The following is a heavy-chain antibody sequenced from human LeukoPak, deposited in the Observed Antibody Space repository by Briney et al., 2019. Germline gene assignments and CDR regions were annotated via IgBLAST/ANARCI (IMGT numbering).Heavy chain of an antibody. Sequence: GSLRLSCAASGFTFSSYGMHWVRQAPGKGLEWVAVISYDGSNKYYADSVKGRFTISRDNSKNTLYLQMNSLRAEDTAVYYCAKATPYGTGSRVRGEYYMDVWGKGTTVTVSS. J-gene: IGHJ6*03. V-gene: IGHV3-30*18. CDR1: GFTFSSYG. D-gene: IGHD1-14*01. CDR3: AKATPYGTGSRVRGEYYMDV. CDR2: ISYDGSNK.